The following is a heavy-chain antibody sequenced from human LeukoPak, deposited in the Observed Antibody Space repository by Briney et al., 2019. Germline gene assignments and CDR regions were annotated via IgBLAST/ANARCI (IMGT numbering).Heavy chain of an antibody. CDR3: AREYCSSTSCYTVRPYYYYDMDV. V-gene: IGHV1-18*01. J-gene: IGHJ6*02. D-gene: IGHD2-2*01. Sequence: ASVKVSCKASGYTFTSYGISWVRQAPGQGLEWMGWISAYNGNTNYAQKLQGRVTMTTDTSTSTAYMELRSLRSDDTAVYYCAREYCSSTSCYTVRPYYYYDMDVWGQGTTVTVSS. CDR1: GYTFTSYG. CDR2: ISAYNGNT.